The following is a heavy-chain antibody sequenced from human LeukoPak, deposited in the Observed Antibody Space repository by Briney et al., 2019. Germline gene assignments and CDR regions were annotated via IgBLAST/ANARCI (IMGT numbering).Heavy chain of an antibody. J-gene: IGHJ6*03. V-gene: IGHV3-30*02. D-gene: IGHD3-10*01. CDR2: IRYDGSNK. Sequence: GGSLRLSCAASGFTFSSYGMHWVRQAPGKGLEWVAFIRYDGSNKYYADSVKGRFTISRDNSKNTLYLQMNSLRAEDTAVYYCASYYGSGSYYGYYYMDVWGKGTTVTISS. CDR1: GFTFSSYG. CDR3: ASYYGSGSYYGYYYMDV.